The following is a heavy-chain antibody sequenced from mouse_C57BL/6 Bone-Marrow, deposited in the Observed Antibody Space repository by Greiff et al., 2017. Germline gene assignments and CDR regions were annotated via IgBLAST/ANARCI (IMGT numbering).Heavy chain of an antibody. V-gene: IGHV1-82*01. CDR3: ARLGWLLSFAY. D-gene: IGHD2-3*01. Sequence: VQLKQSGPELVKPGASVKISCKASGYAFSSSWMNWVKQRPGKGLEWIGRIYPGDGDTNYNGKFKGKATLTADKSSSTAYMQLISLTSEDSAVYFCARLGWLLSFAYWGQGTLVTVSA. J-gene: IGHJ3*01. CDR1: GYAFSSSW. CDR2: IYPGDGDT.